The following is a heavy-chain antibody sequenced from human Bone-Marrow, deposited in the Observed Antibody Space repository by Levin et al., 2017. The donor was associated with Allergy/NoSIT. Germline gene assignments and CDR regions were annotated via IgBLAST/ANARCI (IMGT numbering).Heavy chain of an antibody. CDR2: IYDDDA. CDR3: ARVASGYSESDAEPHRYYYMDV. J-gene: IGHJ6*03. CDR1: EFTVSGSY. Sequence: PGGSLRLSCVVSEFTVSGSYMTWVRQAPGKGLQWISVIYDDDAYYADSVKGRFTISRDKSRNTLFLQMNSLRAEDTAVYYCARVASGYSESDAEPHRYYYMDVWGKGTTVTVSS. D-gene: IGHD5-24*01. V-gene: IGHV3-53*01.